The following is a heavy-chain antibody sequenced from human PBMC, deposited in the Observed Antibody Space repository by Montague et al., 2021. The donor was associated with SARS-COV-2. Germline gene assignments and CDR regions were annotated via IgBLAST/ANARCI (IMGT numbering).Heavy chain of an antibody. CDR1: GDSISSFY. Sequence: SETLSLTCTVSGDSISSFYWNWIRQPAGKGLEWIGRIYASGGTNYSPSPKSRVTMSVDTSKNQFSLKLNPVTAADTAVYYCGRGVVAATPVVDYWGRGTLVTVSS. D-gene: IGHD2-15*01. CDR2: IYASGGT. V-gene: IGHV4-4*07. J-gene: IGHJ4*02. CDR3: GRGVVAATPVVDY.